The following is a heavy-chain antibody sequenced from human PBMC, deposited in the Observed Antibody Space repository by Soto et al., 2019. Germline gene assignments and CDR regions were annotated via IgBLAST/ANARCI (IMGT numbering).Heavy chain of an antibody. D-gene: IGHD3-22*01. CDR3: VFWDSSGYYYEDY. V-gene: IGHV1-69*06. Sequence: QVQLVQSGAEVKKPGSSVKVSCKASGGTFSSYAISWVRQAPGQGLEWMGGIIPIFGTANYAQKFQGRVTITADKSTSTACMELSSLRSEDTAVYYCVFWDSSGYYYEDYWGQGTLVTVSS. CDR2: IIPIFGTA. CDR1: GGTFSSYA. J-gene: IGHJ4*02.